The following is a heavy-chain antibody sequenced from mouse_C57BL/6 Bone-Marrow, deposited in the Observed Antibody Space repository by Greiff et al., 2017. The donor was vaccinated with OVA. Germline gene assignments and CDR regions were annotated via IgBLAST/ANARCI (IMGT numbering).Heavy chain of an antibody. Sequence: QVQLQQPGAELVRPGTSVKLSCKASGYTFTNYWMHWVKQRPGKGLEWIGVIAPSDSYINYNQKFKGRATLTVDTSSSTAYMHLSSLTSEDSAVYYCADYGSRLYLHYWGQGTSLTVSS. D-gene: IGHD1-1*01. J-gene: IGHJ2*02. CDR1: GYTFTNYW. CDR2: IAPSDSYI. V-gene: IGHV1-59*01. CDR3: ADYGSRLYLHY.